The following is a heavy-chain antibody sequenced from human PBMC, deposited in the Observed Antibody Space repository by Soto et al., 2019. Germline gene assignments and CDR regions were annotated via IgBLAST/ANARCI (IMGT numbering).Heavy chain of an antibody. V-gene: IGHV1-69*02. J-gene: IGHJ4*02. CDR1: GGTFNTYT. D-gene: IGHD3-22*01. CDR2: IIPMLGIP. Sequence: QVQMVQSGAEVKNPGSSVKVSCKASGGTFNTYTLTWVRQAPGQGFEWMGRIIPMLGIPNYAQKFQDRLTITADKSTTTVYMELSSLKSEDTAVYYCARLSPRPPSFDHHISGDYWGQGSLVIVSS. CDR3: ARLSPRPPSFDHHISGDY.